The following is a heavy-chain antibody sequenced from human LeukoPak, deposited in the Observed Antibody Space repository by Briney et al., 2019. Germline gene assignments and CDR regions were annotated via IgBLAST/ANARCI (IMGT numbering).Heavy chain of an antibody. V-gene: IGHV4-59*01. J-gene: IGHJ5*02. D-gene: IGHD3-22*01. Sequence: PSGTLSLTCTVSGGSISSYYWSWIRQPPGKGLEWMGYIYYSGGTNYNPSLKRRVTISVDTSKNQFSLKVSSVAAADTAVYYCARGLVVVDQNWFDPWGQGTLLTVS. CDR1: GGSISSYY. CDR2: IYYSGGT. CDR3: ARGLVVVDQNWFDP.